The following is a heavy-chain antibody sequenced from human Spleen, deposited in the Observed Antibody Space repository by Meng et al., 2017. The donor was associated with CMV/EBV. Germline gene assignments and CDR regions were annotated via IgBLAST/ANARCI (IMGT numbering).Heavy chain of an antibody. Sequence: SLKISCAASGFTFSSYEMNWVRQAPGKGLEWVSYISSSGSTIYYADSVKGRFTISRDNAKNSLYLQMNSLRAEDTAVYYCTTKLRFLQWFQELDEEYWGQGTLVTVSS. D-gene: IGHD3-3*01. J-gene: IGHJ4*02. CDR2: ISSSGSTI. CDR3: TTKLRFLQWFQELDEEY. CDR1: GFTFSSYE. V-gene: IGHV3-48*03.